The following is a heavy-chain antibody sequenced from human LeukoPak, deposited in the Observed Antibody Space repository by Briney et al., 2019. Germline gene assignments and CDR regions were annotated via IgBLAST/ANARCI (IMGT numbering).Heavy chain of an antibody. CDR3: ARRPYNDRDY. Sequence: ASVRVSCKASGYTFTYYYVHWVRQAPGQGLEWMGCISPNSGGTHYAQKFQGRVTMTRDTSISTAYMELSRLSSGDTAVYFCARRPYNDRDYWAQGTVVSVSS. V-gene: IGHV1-2*02. D-gene: IGHD1-1*01. CDR2: ISPNSGGT. CDR1: GYTFTYYY. J-gene: IGHJ4*02.